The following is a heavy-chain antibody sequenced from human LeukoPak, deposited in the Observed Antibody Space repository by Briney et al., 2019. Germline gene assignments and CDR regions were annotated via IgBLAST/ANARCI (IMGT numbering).Heavy chain of an antibody. Sequence: PGGSLRLSCAASGFTFSSYAMSWVRQAPGKGLEWVSAISGSGGGTYYADSVKGRFTISRDNSKDTLYLQMNSLRAEDTAVYYCAKGEGWELSSYYFDYWGQGTLVTVSS. V-gene: IGHV3-23*01. J-gene: IGHJ4*02. D-gene: IGHD1-26*01. CDR3: AKGEGWELSSYYFDY. CDR1: GFTFSSYA. CDR2: ISGSGGGT.